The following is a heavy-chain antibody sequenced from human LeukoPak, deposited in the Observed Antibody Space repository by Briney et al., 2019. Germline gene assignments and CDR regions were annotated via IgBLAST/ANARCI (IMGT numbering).Heavy chain of an antibody. J-gene: IGHJ4*02. CDR1: VGSISSYY. CDR2: ISYSGST. CDR3: ARLDWYGYFDY. D-gene: IGHD3-9*01. V-gene: IGHV4-59*08. Sequence: PQTLSLTCTVSVGSISSYYWSWIRPPPGKGVEWIGYISYSGSTNYNSSLKSRVTQSVETPKNQFCLYLISLTDTEPAVYYCARLDWYGYFDYWGEGTLVTVSS.